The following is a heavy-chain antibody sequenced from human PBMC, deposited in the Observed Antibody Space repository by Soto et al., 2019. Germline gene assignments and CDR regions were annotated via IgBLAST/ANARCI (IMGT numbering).Heavy chain of an antibody. CDR3: AKEKISTSCCNWFDP. Sequence: PGGSLRLSCAASGFTFSSYWMHWVRQAPGKGLVWVSRIRSDGTNAEYAGSVKGRFTISRDNAENTLYLQMNSLRVEDTAVYYCAKEKISTSCCNWFDPWGQGTLVTVSS. J-gene: IGHJ5*02. D-gene: IGHD2-2*01. CDR2: IRSDGTNA. CDR1: GFTFSSYW. V-gene: IGHV3-74*03.